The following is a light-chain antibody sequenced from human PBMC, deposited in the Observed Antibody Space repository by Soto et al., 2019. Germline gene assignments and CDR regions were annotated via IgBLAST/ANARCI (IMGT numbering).Light chain of an antibody. CDR2: AAS. CDR1: QSISDY. CDR3: QQYDTYWT. Sequence: DIQMTQAPSSLSASVGDRVTITCRASQSISDYLNWYQQKPGKAPKLLIHAASSLLSGVPSRFSGSGSGTEFTLTISSLQPDDFATYYCQQYDTYWTFGQGTKVDIK. V-gene: IGKV1-39*01. J-gene: IGKJ1*01.